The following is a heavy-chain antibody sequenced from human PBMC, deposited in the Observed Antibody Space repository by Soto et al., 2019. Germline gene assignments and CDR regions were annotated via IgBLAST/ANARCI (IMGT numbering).Heavy chain of an antibody. J-gene: IGHJ3*02. Sequence: TLSLTCTVSGGSISSGVYYWSWIRQHPGKGLEWIGYIYYSGSTYYNPSLKSRVTISVDTSKNQFSLKLSSVTAADTAVYYCARXHLTMIVVVVTTGAFDIWGQGTMVTVSS. D-gene: IGHD3-22*01. CDR1: GGSISSGVYY. CDR2: IYYSGST. CDR3: ARXHLTMIVVVVTTGAFDI. V-gene: IGHV4-31*03.